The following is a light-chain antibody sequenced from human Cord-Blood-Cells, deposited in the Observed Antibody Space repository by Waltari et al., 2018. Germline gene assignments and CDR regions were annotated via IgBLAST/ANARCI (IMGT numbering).Light chain of an antibody. Sequence: SYELTQPPSVSVSPGQTASITCSGDKLGDKYACWYQQKPGQYPLLVIYQDSKRPSGIPERFAGSNSGNTATLTISGTQAMDEADYYCQAWDSSTYVFGTGTKVTVL. J-gene: IGLJ1*01. CDR3: QAWDSSTYV. CDR1: KLGDKY. V-gene: IGLV3-1*01. CDR2: QDS.